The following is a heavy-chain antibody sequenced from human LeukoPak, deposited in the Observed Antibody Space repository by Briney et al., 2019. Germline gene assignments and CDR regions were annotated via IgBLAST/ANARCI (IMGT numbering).Heavy chain of an antibody. Sequence: SETLSLTCTVSGGSISSSSYYWGWIRQPPGKGLEWIGSIYYSGSTYYNPSLKSRVTISVDTSKNQFSLKLSSVTAADTAVYYCARQVGYDFWSGYLRGSLRSDYWGQGTLVTVSS. V-gene: IGHV4-39*01. CDR1: GGSISSSSYY. J-gene: IGHJ4*02. CDR2: IYYSGST. D-gene: IGHD3-3*01. CDR3: ARQVGYDFWSGYLRGSLRSDY.